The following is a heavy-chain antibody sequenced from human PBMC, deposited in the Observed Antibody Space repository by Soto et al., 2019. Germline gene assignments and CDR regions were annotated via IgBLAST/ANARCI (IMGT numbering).Heavy chain of an antibody. V-gene: IGHV4-31*03. CDR2: IYYTGHT. D-gene: IGHD1-1*01. J-gene: IGHJ3*02. CDR3: ARGSQLERDALDI. Sequence: QVQLQESGPGLVKPSQTLSLTCSVSGVSINSGGYYWSWIRHHPGKGLEWIGYIYYTGHTFYNASLKSRVAMSLDTSKNQFSLKLSSVTAADTAVCYCARGSQLERDALDIWGQGTMVTVSS. CDR1: GVSINSGGYY.